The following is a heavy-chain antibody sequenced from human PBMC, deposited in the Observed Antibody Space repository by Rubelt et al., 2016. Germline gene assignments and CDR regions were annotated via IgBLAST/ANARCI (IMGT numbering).Heavy chain of an antibody. CDR3: ASGYYYDSSGYWMYSQSLDY. CDR1: GGSISSSSYY. J-gene: IGHJ4*02. Sequence: QLQLQESGPGLVKPSETLSLTCTVSGGSISSSSYYWGWIRQPPGKGLEWIGSIYYSGSTYYNPSLKSRVTISVDTSKNQFSLKLSSVTAADTAVYYCASGYYYDSSGYWMYSQSLDYWGQGTLVTVSS. D-gene: IGHD3-22*01. V-gene: IGHV4-39*01. CDR2: IYYSGST.